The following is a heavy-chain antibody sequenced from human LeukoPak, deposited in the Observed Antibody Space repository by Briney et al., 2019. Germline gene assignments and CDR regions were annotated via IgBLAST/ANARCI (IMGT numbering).Heavy chain of an antibody. D-gene: IGHD3-22*01. Sequence: GGSLRLSCAASGFTFSSYEMNWVRQAPGKGLEWVSYISSSGSTIYYADSVKGRFTISRDNAKNSLYLQMNSLRAEDTAVCYCARVGLYDSSGYSPAWGYWGQGTLVTVSS. CDR2: ISSSGSTI. V-gene: IGHV3-48*03. J-gene: IGHJ4*02. CDR3: ARVGLYDSSGYSPAWGY. CDR1: GFTFSSYE.